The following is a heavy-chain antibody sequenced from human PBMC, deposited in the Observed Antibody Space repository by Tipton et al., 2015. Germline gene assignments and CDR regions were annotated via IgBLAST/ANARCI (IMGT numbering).Heavy chain of an antibody. D-gene: IGHD6-19*01. V-gene: IGHV1-18*01. CDR3: ARIAVAGNYYGMDV. J-gene: IGHJ6*02. CDR1: GYTFTNYP. CDR2: ISTYNGNT. Sequence: QLVQSGAEVKKPGASVKVSCKTSGYTFTNYPITWVRQAPGQGLEWMGWISTYNGNTNYAQNLQGRLTMTTDTSTSTAYMELRSLRSDDTAVYYCARIAVAGNYYGMDVWGQGTTVTVSS.